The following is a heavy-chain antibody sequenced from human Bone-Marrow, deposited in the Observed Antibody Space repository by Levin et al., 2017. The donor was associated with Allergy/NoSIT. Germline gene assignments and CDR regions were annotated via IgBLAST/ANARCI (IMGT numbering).Heavy chain of an antibody. J-gene: IGHJ2*01. Sequence: GESLKISCAASGFVVTSFHMTWVRQAPGKGLECVSLVSGGGVTHYADSVKGRFIISRDSSKNTISLQMDSLGGEDTAVYYCARLRGGSDWHFDLWGRGTQVTVSS. CDR1: GFVVTSFH. CDR2: VSGGGVT. CDR3: ARLRGGSDWHFDL. D-gene: IGHD5-24*01. V-gene: IGHV3-53*01.